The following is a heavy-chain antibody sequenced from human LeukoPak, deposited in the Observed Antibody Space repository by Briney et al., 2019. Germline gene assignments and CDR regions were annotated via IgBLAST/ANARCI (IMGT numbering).Heavy chain of an antibody. D-gene: IGHD6-13*01. Sequence: SETLSLTCTVSGGSISSYYWSWIRQPPGKGLEWIGYIYYSGSTNYNPSLKSRVTISVDTSKNQFSLKLSSVTAADTAVYYCARLYSSSWPHCYGMDVWGQGTTVTVSS. CDR1: GGSISSYY. J-gene: IGHJ6*02. CDR3: ARLYSSSWPHCYGMDV. V-gene: IGHV4-59*08. CDR2: IYYSGST.